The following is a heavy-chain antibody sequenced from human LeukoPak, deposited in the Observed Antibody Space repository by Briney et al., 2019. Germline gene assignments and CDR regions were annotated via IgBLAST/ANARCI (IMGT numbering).Heavy chain of an antibody. D-gene: IGHD1-26*01. Sequence: GGSLRLSCAASGFSVSSNYMSWVRQAPGKGLEWVSVINSGGSTYYADPVKGRFTISRDNSKNTVYLQMIGLRVEDTAVYYCARYVSWDYFDYWAREPWSPSPQ. CDR3: ARYVSWDYFDY. V-gene: IGHV3-53*01. CDR1: GFSVSSNY. J-gene: IGHJ4*02. CDR2: INSGGST.